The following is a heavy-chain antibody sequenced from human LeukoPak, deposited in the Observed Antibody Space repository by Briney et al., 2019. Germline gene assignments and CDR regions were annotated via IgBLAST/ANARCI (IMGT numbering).Heavy chain of an antibody. V-gene: IGHV3-13*01. CDR1: GFTFRSYD. CDR2: IGTAGEI. D-gene: IGHD6-13*01. J-gene: IGHJ2*01. Sequence: GGSLRLSCAASGFTFRSYDMHWVRQATGKGLEGVSGIGTAGEIYYPGSVKGRFTISRENAKNSLYLQMNSLRAGDTAVYYCARAAYSSTWYSRYFDLWGRGTLVTVSS. CDR3: ARAAYSSTWYSRYFDL.